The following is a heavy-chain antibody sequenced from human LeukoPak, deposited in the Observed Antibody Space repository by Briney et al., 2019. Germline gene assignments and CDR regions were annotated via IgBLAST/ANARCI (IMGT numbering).Heavy chain of an antibody. CDR3: ARVPVGANHGAFDI. Sequence: ASVKVSCKASGYTFTSYDINWVRQATGQGLEWMGWMNPNSGNTGYAQKFQGRVTITTDESTSTAYMELSSLRSEDTAVCYCARVPVGANHGAFDIWGQGTMVTVSS. CDR1: GYTFTSYD. D-gene: IGHD1-26*01. CDR2: MNPNSGNT. J-gene: IGHJ3*02. V-gene: IGHV1-8*03.